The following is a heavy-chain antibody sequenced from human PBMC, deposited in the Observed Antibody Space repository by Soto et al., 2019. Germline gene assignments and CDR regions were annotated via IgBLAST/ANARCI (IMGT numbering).Heavy chain of an antibody. J-gene: IGHJ5*02. CDR3: ARGVVLRYFAPGLGFAP. V-gene: IGHV1-8*01. D-gene: IGHD3-9*01. CDR2: MNPNSGNT. CDR1: GYTFTSYD. Sequence: ASVKVSCKASGYTFTSYDINWVRQATGQGLEWMGWMNPNSGNTGYAQKFQGRVTMTRNTSISTAYMELSSLRSEDTAVYYCARGVVLRYFAPGLGFAPWGQGTLVTVSS.